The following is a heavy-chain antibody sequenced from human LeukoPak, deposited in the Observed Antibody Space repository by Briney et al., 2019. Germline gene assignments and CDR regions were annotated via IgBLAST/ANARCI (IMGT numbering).Heavy chain of an antibody. J-gene: IGHJ5*01. Sequence: ASVKVSCKASGYTFTNYAINWMRQAPGQGLEWMGWITTSTGNPTYAQGFTGRFVFSSDTSVSTAYLQISSLRAEDTAVYYCARDPYAPPSSDLQRFDSWGQGTPVTVSS. V-gene: IGHV7-4-1*02. CDR3: ARDPYAPPSSDLQRFDS. D-gene: IGHD6-19*01. CDR1: GYTFTNYA. CDR2: ITTSTGNP.